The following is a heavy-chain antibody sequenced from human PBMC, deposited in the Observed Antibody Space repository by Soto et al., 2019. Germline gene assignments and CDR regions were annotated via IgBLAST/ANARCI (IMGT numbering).Heavy chain of an antibody. CDR2: IYYSGRT. Sequence: QVQLQESGPGLVKPSQTLSLTCTVSGGSISSGGYYWSWIRQHPGKGLEWIGYIYYSGRTYYNPSLNSRVTISVDTSKNQFFMKMSSVTAADTAVYYCARGRRRAAAGKDYYYYYYMGVWGKGTTVTVSS. CDR3: ARGRRRAAAGKDYYYYYYMGV. V-gene: IGHV4-31*03. J-gene: IGHJ6*03. CDR1: GGSISSGGYY. D-gene: IGHD6-13*01.